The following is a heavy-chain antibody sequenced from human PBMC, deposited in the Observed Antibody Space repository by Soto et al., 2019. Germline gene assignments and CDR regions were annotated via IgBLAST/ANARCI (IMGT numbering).Heavy chain of an antibody. CDR1: GFTFDDYA. J-gene: IGHJ5*02. CDR3: AKGGSGSSSRVGAWNWFEP. D-gene: IGHD6-6*01. Sequence: EVQLVESGGGLVQPGRSLRLSCAASGFTFDDYAMHWVRQAPGKGLEWVSGISWNSGSIGYADSVKGRFTISRDNAKNSLCLQINSLSAEDTDLYYCAKGGSGSSSRVGAWNWFEPWGQGPLVTVSS. V-gene: IGHV3-9*01. CDR2: ISWNSGSI.